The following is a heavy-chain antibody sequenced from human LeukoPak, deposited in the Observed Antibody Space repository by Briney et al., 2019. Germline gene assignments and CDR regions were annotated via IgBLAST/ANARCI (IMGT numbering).Heavy chain of an antibody. D-gene: IGHD3-10*01. CDR2: INHSGST. CDR1: GGSFSGYY. J-gene: IGHJ5*02. V-gene: IGHV4-34*01. CDR3: ASLLAVWFGELYTYGFDP. Sequence: PSETLSLTCAIYGGSFSGYYWSWIRQPPGKGLEWIGEINHSGSTNYNPSLKSRVTISVDTSKNQFSLKLSSVTAADTAVYYCASLLAVWFGELYTYGFDPWGQGTLVTVSS.